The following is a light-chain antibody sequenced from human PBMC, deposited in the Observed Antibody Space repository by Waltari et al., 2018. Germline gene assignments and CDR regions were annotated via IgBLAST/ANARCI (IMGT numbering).Light chain of an antibody. Sequence: SYELTQPPSVSVSPGQTARITCSGDALAKEFAYWYQQKAGQAPVMVMFKDTERPSGIPERFSDPSSETTVTLTMSGVQAEDEDEYDDESSDNSGTYVRFGGGSKGTV. CDR2: KDT. J-gene: IGLJ2*01. CDR3: ESSDNSGTYVR. V-gene: IGLV3-25*03. CDR1: ALAKEF.